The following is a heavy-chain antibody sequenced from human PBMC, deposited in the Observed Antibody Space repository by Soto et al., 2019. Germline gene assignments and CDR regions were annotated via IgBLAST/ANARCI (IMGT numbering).Heavy chain of an antibody. CDR2: INSDGSST. V-gene: IGHV3-74*01. CDR1: GFTFSSYL. Sequence: PGGSLRLSCAASGFTFSSYLMHWVRQSPGKGLVWVSRINSDGSSTSYADSVKGRFTISRDNAKNTLYLQMNSLRAEDTAVYYCARVGYYYGSGFDYWGQGTLVTVSS. J-gene: IGHJ4*02. D-gene: IGHD3-10*01. CDR3: ARVGYYYGSGFDY.